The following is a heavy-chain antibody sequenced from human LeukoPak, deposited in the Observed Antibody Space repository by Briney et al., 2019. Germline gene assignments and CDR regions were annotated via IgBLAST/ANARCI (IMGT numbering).Heavy chain of an antibody. J-gene: IGHJ4*02. Sequence: PGGSLRLSCAASGFTFSSYAMHWVRQAPGKGLEWVAVISYDGSNKYYADSVKGRFTISRDNSKNTLYLQMNSLRAEDTAVYYCARNGDLWDSLKYYFDYWGQGTLVTVSS. CDR3: ARNGDLWDSLKYYFDY. CDR1: GFTFSSYA. CDR2: ISYDGSNK. V-gene: IGHV3-30-3*01. D-gene: IGHD3-3*01.